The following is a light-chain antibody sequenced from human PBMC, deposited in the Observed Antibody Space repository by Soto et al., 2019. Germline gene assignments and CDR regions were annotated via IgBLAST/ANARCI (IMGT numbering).Light chain of an antibody. CDR3: NSHGSSRV. Sequence: QSVLTQPASVSGSPGQSITISCTGTSSDVGRYNYVSWYQQHPGKAPKLMIYDVTYRPSGVSNRFSGSKSGNTASLTISGLQAEDEADYYCNSHGSSRVFGGGTKLTVL. V-gene: IGLV2-14*03. CDR2: DVT. J-gene: IGLJ2*01. CDR1: SSDVGRYNY.